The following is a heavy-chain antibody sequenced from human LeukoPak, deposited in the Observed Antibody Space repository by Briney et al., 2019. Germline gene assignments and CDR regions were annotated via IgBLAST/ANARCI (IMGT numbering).Heavy chain of an antibody. CDR3: AKDLDSSSPGGMDV. J-gene: IGHJ6*02. Sequence: HPGGSLRLSCAASGFTFSSYSMNWVRQAPGKGLEWVSYISSSSSTIYYADSVKGRFTISRDNSKNTLYLQMNSLRAEDTAVYYCAKDLDSSSPGGMDVWGQGTTVTVSS. D-gene: IGHD6-6*01. V-gene: IGHV3-48*01. CDR2: ISSSSSTI. CDR1: GFTFSSYS.